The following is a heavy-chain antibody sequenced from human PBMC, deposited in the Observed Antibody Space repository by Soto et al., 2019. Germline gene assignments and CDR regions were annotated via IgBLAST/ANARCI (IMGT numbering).Heavy chain of an antibody. D-gene: IGHD3-22*01. J-gene: IGHJ5*02. CDR1: GGSISSSSYY. V-gene: IGHV4-39*01. Sequence: SETLSLTCTVSGGSISSSSYYWGWIRQPPGKGLEWIGSIYYSGSTYYNPSLKSRVTISVDTSTNQFSLKLSSVTAADTAVYYCARHVKEIYHDSSGYDWFDPWGQGTLVTVSS. CDR2: IYYSGST. CDR3: ARHVKEIYHDSSGYDWFDP.